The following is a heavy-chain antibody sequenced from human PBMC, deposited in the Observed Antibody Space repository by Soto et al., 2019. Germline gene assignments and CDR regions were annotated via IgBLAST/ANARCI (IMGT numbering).Heavy chain of an antibody. V-gene: IGHV5-51*01. CDR1: GYSVTRYW. D-gene: IGHD3-22*01. CDR3: ARSNYYDSSGKTFDY. Sequence: PGESLNISCKGSGYSVTRYWIGWVRQMPGKGLEWMGIIYPGDSDTRYSPSFQGQVTISADKSISTAYLQWSSLKASDTAMYYCARSNYYDSSGKTFDYWGQGTLVTVSS. J-gene: IGHJ4*02. CDR2: IYPGDSDT.